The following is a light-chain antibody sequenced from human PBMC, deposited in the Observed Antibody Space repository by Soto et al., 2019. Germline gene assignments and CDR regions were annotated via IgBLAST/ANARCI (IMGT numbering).Light chain of an antibody. CDR3: QQFGSSPFT. V-gene: IGKV3-20*01. CDR1: QSVSSSY. CDR2: GAS. J-gene: IGKJ3*01. Sequence: EIVLTQSPGTLSLSPGERATLSCRASQSVSSSYLAWYQHKPGQSPRLLVYGASSRATGIPDRFSGSGSGSDFTLTISRLEPEDSAVYYCQQFGSSPFTFGPGTKVDIK.